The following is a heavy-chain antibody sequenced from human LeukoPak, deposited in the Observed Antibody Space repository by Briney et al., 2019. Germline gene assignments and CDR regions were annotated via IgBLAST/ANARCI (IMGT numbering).Heavy chain of an antibody. D-gene: IGHD2-15*01. V-gene: IGHV3-33*01. CDR3: ATPLPYCSGGTCYSLDY. Sequence: GGFLRLSCATSGFTFSTYDMHWVRQAPGKGLEWVAVIWYDGSNKNYADSVKGRFTISRDNSKNTLFLQMNSLRAEDTAVYYCATPLPYCSGGTCYSLDYWGQGTLVTVSS. CDR1: GFTFSTYD. J-gene: IGHJ4*02. CDR2: IWYDGSNK.